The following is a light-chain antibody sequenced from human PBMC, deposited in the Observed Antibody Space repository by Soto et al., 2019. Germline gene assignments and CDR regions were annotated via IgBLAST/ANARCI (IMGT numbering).Light chain of an antibody. V-gene: IGKV1-5*03. J-gene: IGKJ1*01. CDR1: QSIGTW. Sequence: DIQVTQSPSTLSASVGDRVTITCGASQSIGTWLAWYQQKPGKAPKLLIYRASTLQSGVPSRFSASGSGTEFILTISSLQPDDFATYYCQLYNTYSGTFGQGTKVE. CDR3: QLYNTYSGT. CDR2: RAS.